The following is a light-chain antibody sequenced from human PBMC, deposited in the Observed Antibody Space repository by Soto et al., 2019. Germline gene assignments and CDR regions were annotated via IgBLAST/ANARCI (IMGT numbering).Light chain of an antibody. CDR3: KQRSNWTT. CDR2: DAS. V-gene: IGKV3-11*01. J-gene: IGKJ5*01. CDR1: QSVSSY. Sequence: EIVLTQSPATLSLSPGERATLSCRASQSVSSYLAWYQQKPGQAPRLLIYDASNRATGIPARFSGSGSGTDFTLTISSLEPEDFAVYYCKQRSNWTTFGQEPRLEIK.